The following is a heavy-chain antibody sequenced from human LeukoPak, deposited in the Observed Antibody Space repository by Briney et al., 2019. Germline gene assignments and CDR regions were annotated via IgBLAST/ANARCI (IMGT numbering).Heavy chain of an antibody. CDR2: IWFDGSNK. CDR1: GFTFSNNG. J-gene: IGHJ3*02. D-gene: IGHD6-13*01. V-gene: IGHV3-33*01. CDR3: ARRLIAATATSAFDI. Sequence: PGTSLRLSCAASGFTFSNNGMHWVRQAPDKGLEWLALIWFDGSNKYYADSVKGRFTISRDNSKKTLYLQMNSLRAEDTAVYYCARRLIAATATSAFDIWGQGTMVTVSS.